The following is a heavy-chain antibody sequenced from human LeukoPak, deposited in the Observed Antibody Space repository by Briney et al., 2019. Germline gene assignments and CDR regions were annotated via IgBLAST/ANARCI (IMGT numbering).Heavy chain of an antibody. CDR1: GGSISSSSDY. Sequence: SETLSLTCTVSGGSISSSSDYWGWIRQPPGKGLEWIGSIYYSGSTYYNPSLKSRVTISVDTSKNQFSLKLSSVTAADTAVYYCARKTYYYDSSGHNWFDPWGQGTLVTVSS. D-gene: IGHD3-22*01. J-gene: IGHJ5*02. V-gene: IGHV4-39*01. CDR2: IYYSGST. CDR3: ARKTYYYDSSGHNWFDP.